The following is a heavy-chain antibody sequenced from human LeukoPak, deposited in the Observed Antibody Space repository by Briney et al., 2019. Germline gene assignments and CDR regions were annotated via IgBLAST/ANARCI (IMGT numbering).Heavy chain of an antibody. Sequence: GASVKVSCKASGYTFTSYGISWVRQAPGRGLEWMGIINPSGGSTSYAQKFQGRVTMTRDTSTSTVYMELSSLRSEDTAVYYCARSNNYVRWFDPWGQGTLVTVSS. J-gene: IGHJ5*02. CDR3: ARSNNYVRWFDP. CDR1: GYTFTSYG. D-gene: IGHD3-10*02. V-gene: IGHV1-46*01. CDR2: INPSGGST.